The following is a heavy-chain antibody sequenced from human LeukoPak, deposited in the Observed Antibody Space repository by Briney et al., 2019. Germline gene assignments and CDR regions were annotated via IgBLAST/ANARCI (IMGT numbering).Heavy chain of an antibody. CDR3: AKVYTGDSSGVDAFDI. Sequence: GGSLRLSCAASGFIFSNYGIHWVRQAPGKGLEWVAVILLDGSDKYYADSAKGRFTISRDNSKNTLYLQMNSLRAEDTAVYYCAKVYTGDSSGVDAFDIWGQGTMVTVSS. CDR2: ILLDGSDK. D-gene: IGHD3-22*01. CDR1: GFIFSNYG. J-gene: IGHJ3*02. V-gene: IGHV3-30*18.